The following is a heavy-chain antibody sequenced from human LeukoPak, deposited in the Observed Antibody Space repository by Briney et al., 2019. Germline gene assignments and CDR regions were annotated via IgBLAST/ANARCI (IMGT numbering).Heavy chain of an antibody. J-gene: IGHJ3*02. D-gene: IGHD3-10*01. Sequence: PGGSLRLSCAASGFTFSGSAMHWVRQASGKGLEWVGRIRSKANSYATAYAASVKGRFTISRDDSKNTAYLQMNSLKTEYTAVYYCTRHDRINDIWGQGTMVTVSS. CDR3: TRHDRINDI. CDR2: IRSKANSYAT. CDR1: GFTFSGSA. V-gene: IGHV3-73*01.